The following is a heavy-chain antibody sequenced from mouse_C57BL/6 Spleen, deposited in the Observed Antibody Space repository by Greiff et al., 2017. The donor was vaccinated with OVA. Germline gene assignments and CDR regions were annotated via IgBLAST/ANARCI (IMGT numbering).Heavy chain of an antibody. CDR3: ARPPYYCSSYWFAY. D-gene: IGHD1-1*01. V-gene: IGHV14-2*01. CDR1: GFTFNDYY. CDR2: IDPEDGET. Sequence: EVKLMESGAELVKPGASVKLSCTASGFTFNDYYMHWVQQRTEQGLEWIGRIDPEDGETKYAPKFQGKATITADQSANTAYLQLSSLTSEDTAVYYCARPPYYCSSYWFAYWGQGTLVTVSA. J-gene: IGHJ3*01.